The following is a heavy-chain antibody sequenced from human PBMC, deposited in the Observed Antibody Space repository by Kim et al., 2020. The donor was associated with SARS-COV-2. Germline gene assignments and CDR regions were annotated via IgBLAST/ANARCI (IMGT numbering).Heavy chain of an antibody. CDR2: INPSGGNT. V-gene: IGHV1-46*01. D-gene: IGHD3-16*01. CDR1: GYILTSYY. J-gene: IGHJ4*02. CDR3: AREEVGGDGYKIFDS. Sequence: ASVKVSCKAAGYILTSYYMHWVRQAPGEGLEWMGIINPSGGNTNYAQKFQGRVTMTRDTSTSTVYMELSSMRSEDTAVYYCAREEVGGDGYKIFDSWGQGTLVTVSS.